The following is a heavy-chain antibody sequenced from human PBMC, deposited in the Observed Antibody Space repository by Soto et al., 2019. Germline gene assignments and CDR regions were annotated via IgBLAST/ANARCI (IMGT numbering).Heavy chain of an antibody. D-gene: IGHD1-26*01. CDR1: GYTFTVYY. Sequence: RASVKVSCKASGYTFTVYYMHGVRQAPGQGLEWMGWISPKSGGTMYPQKFQGRVTMTWDTSISTAYMALTRLRSDDTAVYYCARDLAKGGGSAGFDYWGQGTLVTVSS. J-gene: IGHJ4*02. CDR2: ISPKSGGT. CDR3: ARDLAKGGGSAGFDY. V-gene: IGHV1-2*02.